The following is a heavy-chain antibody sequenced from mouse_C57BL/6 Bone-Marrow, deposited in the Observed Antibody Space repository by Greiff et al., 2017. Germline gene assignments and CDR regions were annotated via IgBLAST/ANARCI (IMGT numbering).Heavy chain of an antibody. Sequence: VQLQQSGAELVKPGASVKMSCKASGYTFTSYWITWVKQRPGQGLEWIGDIYPGSGSTNYNEKFKSKATLTVDTSSSSAYMQLSSLTSEDSAVYYCARPYDSNYWYFDVWGTGTTVTVSS. CDR3: ARPYDSNYWYFDV. V-gene: IGHV1-55*01. CDR1: GYTFTSYW. D-gene: IGHD2-5*01. J-gene: IGHJ1*03. CDR2: IYPGSGST.